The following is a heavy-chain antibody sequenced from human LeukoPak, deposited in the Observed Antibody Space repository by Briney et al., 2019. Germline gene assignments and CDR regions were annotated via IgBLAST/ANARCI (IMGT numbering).Heavy chain of an antibody. V-gene: IGHV1-2*02. CDR1: GSTFAGYY. D-gene: IGHD1-1*01. CDR2: NNPKIGGS. Sequence: ASVKVSCKASGSTFAGYYMYWVRLAPGQGLELMGWNNPKIGGSNYQQKSQGRDTMTRGTSISTAYMEPSTLRSDDPAVYYCARGIGSGASLEHWPQGPRDSVSS. CDR3: ARGIGSGASLEH. J-gene: IGHJ4*02.